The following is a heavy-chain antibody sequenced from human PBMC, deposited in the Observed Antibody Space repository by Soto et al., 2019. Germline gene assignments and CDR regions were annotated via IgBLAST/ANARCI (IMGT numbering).Heavy chain of an antibody. Sequence: GGSLRLSCRVSGFTFNNSGMHWVRQAPGKGLEWMAVISYDGSDKYYADSVKGRVIISRDNSKNTLNLEMNSLRAEDTAIYYCVKDRVPGAYGNYYGMDVWGQGTTVTVSS. CDR3: VKDRVPGAYGNYYGMDV. CDR1: GFTFNNSG. J-gene: IGHJ6*02. V-gene: IGHV3-30*18. D-gene: IGHD5-12*01. CDR2: ISYDGSDK.